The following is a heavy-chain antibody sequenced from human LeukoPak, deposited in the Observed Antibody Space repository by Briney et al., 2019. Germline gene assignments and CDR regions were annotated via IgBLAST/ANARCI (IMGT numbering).Heavy chain of an antibody. J-gene: IGHJ3*02. V-gene: IGHV3-23*01. CDR2: ISGSGGST. Sequence: GGSLRLSCAASGFTFNSYVMSWVRQAPGKGLEWVSAISGSGGSTYYADSVKGRFTISRDNSKNTLYLQMNSLRAEDTAVYYCAKNDGGSYETDAFDIRGQGTMVTVSS. CDR1: GFTFNSYV. CDR3: AKNDGGSYETDAFDI. D-gene: IGHD1-26*01.